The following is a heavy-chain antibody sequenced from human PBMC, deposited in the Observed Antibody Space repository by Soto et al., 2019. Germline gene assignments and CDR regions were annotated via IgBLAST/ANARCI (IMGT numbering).Heavy chain of an antibody. J-gene: IGHJ3*02. CDR2: FDPEDGET. D-gene: IGHD6-13*01. V-gene: IGHV1-24*01. CDR1: GYTLTELS. CDR3: ARLTSSEAAPDAFDI. Sequence: ASVKVSCKVSGYTLTELSMHWVRQAPGKRLEWMGDFDPEDGETIYAQKFQGRVTMTRDTSTSTVYMELSSLRSEDTAVYYCARLTSSEAAPDAFDIWGQGTMVTVSS.